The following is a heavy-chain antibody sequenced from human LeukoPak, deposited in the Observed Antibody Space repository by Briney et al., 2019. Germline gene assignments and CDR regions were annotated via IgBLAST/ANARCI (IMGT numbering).Heavy chain of an antibody. D-gene: IGHD1-26*01. CDR1: GGSFSGYY. V-gene: IGHV4-34*01. CDR2: TNHSGST. CDR3: ARGARGSYSY. J-gene: IGHJ4*02. Sequence: SETLSLTCAVYGGSFSGYYWSWIRQPPGKGLEWIGETNHSGSTKYTPSLKSRVTISVDTSKNQFSLKLSSVTAADTAVYYCARGARGSYSYWGQGTLVTVSS.